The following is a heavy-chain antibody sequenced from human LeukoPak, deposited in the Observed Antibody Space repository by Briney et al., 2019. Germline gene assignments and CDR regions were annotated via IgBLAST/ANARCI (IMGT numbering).Heavy chain of an antibody. V-gene: IGHV4-34*01. CDR3: AGSRPHYYMDV. D-gene: IGHD1-26*01. J-gene: IGHJ6*03. CDR1: GGSFSGYY. Sequence: SETLSLTCAVYGGSFSGYYWSWIRQPPGKGLEWIGEINHSGSTNYNPSLKSRVTISVDTSKNQFSLKLSSVTAADTAVYHCAGSRPHYYMDVWGKGTTVTVSS. CDR2: INHSGST.